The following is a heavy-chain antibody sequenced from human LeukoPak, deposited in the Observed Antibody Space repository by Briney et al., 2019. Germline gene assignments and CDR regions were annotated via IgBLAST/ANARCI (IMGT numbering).Heavy chain of an antibody. CDR2: IKEDGSET. CDR1: GFTFKKYW. D-gene: IGHD3-16*02. CDR3: AKESYDYVWGSYRYTPHLDY. J-gene: IGHJ4*02. V-gene: IGHV3-7*01. Sequence: PGGSLRLSCAASGFTFKKYWMNWVRQVPGKGLECLANIKEDGSETYYADSVKGRFTISRDNSKNTLYLQMNSLRAEDTAVYYCAKESYDYVWGSYRYTPHLDYWGQGTLVTVSS.